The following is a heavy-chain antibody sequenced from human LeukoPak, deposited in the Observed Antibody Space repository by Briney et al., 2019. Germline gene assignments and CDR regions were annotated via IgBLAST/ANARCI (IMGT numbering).Heavy chain of an antibody. J-gene: IGHJ4*02. V-gene: IGHV4-59*01. CDR2: IYYSGST. CDR3: ARDLGPWPAARY. CDR1: GGSISSYY. Sequence: PSETLSLTCTVSGGSISSYYWSWIRQPPGKGLEWIGYIYYSGSTNYNPSLKSRVTISVDTSKNQFSLKLSSVTAADTAVYYCARDLGPWPAARYWGQGTLVTVSS. D-gene: IGHD2-2*01.